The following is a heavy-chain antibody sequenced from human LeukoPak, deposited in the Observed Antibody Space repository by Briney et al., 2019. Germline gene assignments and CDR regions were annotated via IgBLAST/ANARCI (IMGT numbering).Heavy chain of an antibody. Sequence: PGGSLRLSCAASGFTFSSYAMSWVRQAPGKGLEWVSAISGSGGSTYYADSVKGRFTTSRDNSKNTLYLQMNSLRAEDTAVYYCAKGPAGLQTYYYDSSGYHWFDPWGQGTLVTVSS. CDR2: ISGSGGST. CDR3: AKGPAGLQTYYYDSSGYHWFDP. V-gene: IGHV3-23*01. J-gene: IGHJ5*02. CDR1: GFTFSSYA. D-gene: IGHD3-22*01.